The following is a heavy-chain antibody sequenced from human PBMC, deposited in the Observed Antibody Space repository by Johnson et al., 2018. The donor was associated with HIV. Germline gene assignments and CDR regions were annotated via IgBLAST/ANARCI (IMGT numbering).Heavy chain of an antibody. CDR1: GFSFSNYA. CDR2: ISYDGSNK. CDR3: TTDQGGPFVTGTTLGAFDI. V-gene: IGHV3-30-3*01. D-gene: IGHD1-20*01. J-gene: IGHJ3*02. Sequence: QVQLVESGGGVVQPGRSLRLSCAASGFSFSNYAMHWVRQAPGKGLEWVAVISYDGSNKYYPNSLKGRFTISRDDSKNTLYLQMNSLKTDDTAVYYCTTDQGGPFVTGTTLGAFDIWGQGTMVTVSS.